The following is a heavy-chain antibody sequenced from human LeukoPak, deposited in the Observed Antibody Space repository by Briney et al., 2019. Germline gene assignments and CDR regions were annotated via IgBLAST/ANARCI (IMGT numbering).Heavy chain of an antibody. Sequence: GESLKISCKGSGYSFTSYWIGWVRQMPGKGLEWMGIIYPGDSDTRYSPSFQGQVTISADKSISTAYLQWSSLKASGTAIYYCARQDCSSTKCPGLDFWGQGTLVTFAS. V-gene: IGHV5-51*01. CDR1: GYSFTSYW. J-gene: IGHJ4*02. D-gene: IGHD2-2*01. CDR3: ARQDCSSTKCPGLDF. CDR2: IYPGDSDT.